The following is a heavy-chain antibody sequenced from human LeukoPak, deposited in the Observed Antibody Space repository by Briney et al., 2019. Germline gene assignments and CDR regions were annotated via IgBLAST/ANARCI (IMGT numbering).Heavy chain of an antibody. CDR2: FYTGST. CDR3: ASLGAFDI. D-gene: IGHD3-16*01. Sequence: PSETLSLTCTVSGASISSPSYYWNWIRQPAGKGLEWIGRFYTGSTTYNPSLKSRVTISVDTYKNQFSLKLSSVTAADTAVYYCASLGAFDIWGQGTMVTVSS. V-gene: IGHV4-61*02. CDR1: GASISSPSYY. J-gene: IGHJ3*02.